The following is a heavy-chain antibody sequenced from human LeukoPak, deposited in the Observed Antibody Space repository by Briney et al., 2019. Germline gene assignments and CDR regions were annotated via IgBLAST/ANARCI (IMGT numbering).Heavy chain of an antibody. J-gene: IGHJ4*02. Sequence: GGSLRLSCAASGFTFSSYNMNWVRQAPGKGLEWVSSITSGSSYRFYADSVKGRFTISRDNAKNSLYLQMNSLGPEDTAVYYCARGETSWTLPNDYWGQGTLVTVS. CDR1: GFTFSSYN. V-gene: IGHV3-21*01. CDR2: ITSGSSYR. D-gene: IGHD2-2*01. CDR3: ARGETSWTLPNDY.